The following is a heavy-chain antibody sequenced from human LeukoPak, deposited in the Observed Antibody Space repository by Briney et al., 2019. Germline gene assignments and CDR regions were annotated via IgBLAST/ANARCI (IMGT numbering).Heavy chain of an antibody. CDR2: IIPTFGTA. CDR1: GGTFSSYA. D-gene: IGHD5-24*01. J-gene: IGHJ4*02. V-gene: IGHV1-69*01. Sequence: VASVKVSCKASGGTFSSYAISWVRQAPGQGLEWMGGIIPTFGTANYAQKFQGRVTITADESTSTAYMELSSLRSEDTAVYYCARDSSRGGYNPYFLDYWGQGTLVTVSS. CDR3: ARDSSRGGYNPYFLDY.